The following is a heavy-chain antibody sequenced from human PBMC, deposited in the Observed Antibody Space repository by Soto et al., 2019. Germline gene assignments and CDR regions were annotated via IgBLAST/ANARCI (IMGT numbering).Heavy chain of an antibody. CDR1: GFTFTSYS. D-gene: IGHD2-21*01. CDR3: ARDDSFAFDI. V-gene: IGHV3-48*01. Sequence: EVQLVESGGGLVQPGGSLRLSCAASGFTFTSYSMNWVRRAPGKGLEWVSYIRGTTHYADSVKGRFTLSRDNARSSRYLQMNCLRADDTAVYYCARDDSFAFDIWGQGTMVTVSS. CDR2: IRGTT. J-gene: IGHJ3*02.